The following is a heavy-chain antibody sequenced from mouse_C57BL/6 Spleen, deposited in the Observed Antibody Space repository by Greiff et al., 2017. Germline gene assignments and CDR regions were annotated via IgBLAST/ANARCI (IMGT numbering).Heavy chain of an antibody. D-gene: IGHD2-5*01. CDR3: ARSGSNYVAWFAY. V-gene: IGHV1-18*01. Sequence: VQLQQSGPELVKPGASVKIPCKASGYTFTDHNMDWVKQSHGKSLEWIGDINPNNGGTIYNQKFKGKATLTVDKSSSTAYMELRSLTSEDTAVYYCARSGSNYVAWFAYWGQGTLVTVSA. CDR1: GYTFTDHN. CDR2: INPNNGGT. J-gene: IGHJ3*01.